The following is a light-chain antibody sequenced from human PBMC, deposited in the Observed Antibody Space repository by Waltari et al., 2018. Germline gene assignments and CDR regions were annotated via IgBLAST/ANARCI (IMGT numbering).Light chain of an antibody. CDR3: CSYAGSYTYVV. Sequence: QSALPQPRSVSGSPGQSVTISCTGTSSAVGGYNYVSWYHQHPGKAPKLMIYDVSKRPSGVPDRFSGSKSGNTASLTISGLQAEDEADYYCCSYAGSYTYVVFGGGTKLTVL. CDR1: SSAVGGYNY. J-gene: IGLJ2*01. V-gene: IGLV2-11*01. CDR2: DVS.